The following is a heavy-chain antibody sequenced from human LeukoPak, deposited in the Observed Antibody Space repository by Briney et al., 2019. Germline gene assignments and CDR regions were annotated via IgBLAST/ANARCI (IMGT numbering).Heavy chain of an antibody. CDR3: XXXXXXPYYYYYYMDV. J-gene: IGHJ6*03. CDR1: XXSXXSYX. Sequence: VXXXSXXSYXWSWIRQPPGKGXXGIGYIYYSGSTNYNPSLKSRVTISVEXXKNQFSLKLRSVNAADTAGYYWXXXXXXPYYYYYYMDVWGKGTTVTVSS. CDR2: IYYSGST. V-gene: IGHV4-59*12.